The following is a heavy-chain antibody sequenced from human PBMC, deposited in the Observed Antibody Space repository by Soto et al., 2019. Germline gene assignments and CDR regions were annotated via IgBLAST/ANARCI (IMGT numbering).Heavy chain of an antibody. CDR1: GDSVSSNSAG. CDR2: TYYKSKWYY. D-gene: IGHD1-1*01. Sequence: SQTLSLTCDISGDSVSSNSAGWNWIRQTPSRGLKRLGRTYYKSKWYYTYAASVKSRITVSPDTSKNQFSLQLTSVTPEDTAVYYCARGSWDDVSGHYYMDVWDKGTTVTVSS. J-gene: IGHJ6*03. V-gene: IGHV6-1*01. CDR3: ARGSWDDVSGHYYMDV.